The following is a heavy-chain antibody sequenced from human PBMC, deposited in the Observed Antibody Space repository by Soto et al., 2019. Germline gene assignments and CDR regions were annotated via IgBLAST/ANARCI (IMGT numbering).Heavy chain of an antibody. CDR3: ASILYGSGTYFDY. J-gene: IGHJ4*02. CDR1: GFTFSSYS. V-gene: IGHV3-48*02. D-gene: IGHD3-10*01. Sequence: VQLVESGGGLVQPGGSLRLSCAASGFTFSSYSMNWVRQAPGKGLEWVSYISSSSSTIYYADSVKGRFTISRDNAKNSLYLQMNSLRDEDTAVYYCASILYGSGTYFDYGGQGTLVTVSS. CDR2: ISSSSSTI.